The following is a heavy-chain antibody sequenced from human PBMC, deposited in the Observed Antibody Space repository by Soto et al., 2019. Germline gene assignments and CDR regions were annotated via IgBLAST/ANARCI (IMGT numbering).Heavy chain of an antibody. Sequence: QVQLQESGPGLVKPSETLSLTCTVSGGSISSYYWSWIRQPPGKGLEWIGYIYYSGSTNYNPSLKSRXXIXVXXSKNQFSLKLSSVTAADTAVYYCAREDTMVRGIDYWGQGTLVTVSS. CDR3: AREDTMVRGIDY. J-gene: IGHJ4*02. V-gene: IGHV4-59*01. D-gene: IGHD3-10*01. CDR2: IYYSGST. CDR1: GGSISSYY.